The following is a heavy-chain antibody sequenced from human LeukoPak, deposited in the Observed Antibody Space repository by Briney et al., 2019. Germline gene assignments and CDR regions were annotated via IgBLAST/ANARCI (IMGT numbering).Heavy chain of an antibody. CDR2: INHSGST. Sequence: SETLSLTCAVYGGSFSGYYWSWIRQPPGKGLEWIGEINHSGSTNYNPSLKSRVTISVDTSKNRFSLKLSSVTAADTAVYYCARTSYSSGCDYWGQGTLVTVSS. J-gene: IGHJ4*02. D-gene: IGHD6-19*01. CDR3: ARTSYSSGCDY. V-gene: IGHV4-34*01. CDR1: GGSFSGYY.